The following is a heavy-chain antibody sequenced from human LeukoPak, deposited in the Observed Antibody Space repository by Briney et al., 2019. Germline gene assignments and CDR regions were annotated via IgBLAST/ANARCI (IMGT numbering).Heavy chain of an antibody. D-gene: IGHD1-26*01. J-gene: IGHJ4*02. CDR3: AREESGSYIPDC. CDR1: GFTVSSNY. Sequence: PGGSLRLSCAASGFTVSSNYMSWVRQAPGKGLEWVSIIYSGGSTYYADSVKGRFTISRDNSKNTLYLQMNSLRADDTAVYYCAREESGSYIPDCWGQGTLVTVSS. V-gene: IGHV3-66*01. CDR2: IYSGGST.